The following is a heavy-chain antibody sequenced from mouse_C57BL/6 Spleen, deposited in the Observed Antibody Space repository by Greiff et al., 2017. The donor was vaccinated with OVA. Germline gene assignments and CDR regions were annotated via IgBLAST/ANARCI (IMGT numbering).Heavy chain of an antibody. V-gene: IGHV3-6*01. CDR3: AREGYDERDFDY. Sequence: EVQLQESGPGLVKPSQSLSLTCSVTGYSITSGYSWNWIRQFPGNKLEWMGYISYDGSNNYNPSLKNRISITRDTSKNQFFLKLNSVTTEDTATYYCAREGYDERDFDYWGQGTTLTVSS. CDR1: GYSITSGYS. J-gene: IGHJ2*01. D-gene: IGHD2-2*01. CDR2: ISYDGSN.